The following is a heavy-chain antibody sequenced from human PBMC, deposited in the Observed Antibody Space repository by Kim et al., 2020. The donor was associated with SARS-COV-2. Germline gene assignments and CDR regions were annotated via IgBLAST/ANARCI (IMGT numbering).Heavy chain of an antibody. D-gene: IGHD5-18*01. V-gene: IGHV4-59*01. CDR1: GGSISSYY. Sequence: SETLSLTCTVSGGSISSYYWSWIRQPPGKGLEWIGYIYYSGSTNYNPSLKSRVTISVDTSKNQFSLKLSSVTAADTAVYYCARDRRTAMAIGGFDYWGQGTLVTVSS. J-gene: IGHJ4*02. CDR3: ARDRRTAMAIGGFDY. CDR2: IYYSGST.